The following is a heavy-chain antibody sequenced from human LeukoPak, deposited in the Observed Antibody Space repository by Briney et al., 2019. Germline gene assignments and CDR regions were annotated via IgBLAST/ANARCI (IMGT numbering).Heavy chain of an antibody. Sequence: PGGSLRLSCAASGFTFSSYAMSWVRQAPGRGLEWVSAISGSGGSTYYADSVKGRFTISRDNSKNTLYLQMNSLRAEDTAVYYCAKDRGIAFRNDAFDIWGQGTMVTVSS. CDR2: ISGSGGST. D-gene: IGHD3-3*02. J-gene: IGHJ3*02. CDR1: GFTFSSYA. CDR3: AKDRGIAFRNDAFDI. V-gene: IGHV3-23*01.